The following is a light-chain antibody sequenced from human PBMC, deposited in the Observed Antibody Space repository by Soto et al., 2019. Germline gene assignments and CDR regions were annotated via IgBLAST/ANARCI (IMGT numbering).Light chain of an antibody. Sequence: QSVLTQPRSVSGSPGQSVTISCTGTNSDVGVYNYVSWYQQHPGKAPKLMIYDVTKRPSGVPDRFSGSKSGNTASLTISRLQAHDDADYYCCSYAGSNTFAFGAGTKVTVL. CDR3: CSYAGSNTFA. CDR2: DVT. J-gene: IGLJ1*01. V-gene: IGLV2-11*01. CDR1: NSDVGVYNY.